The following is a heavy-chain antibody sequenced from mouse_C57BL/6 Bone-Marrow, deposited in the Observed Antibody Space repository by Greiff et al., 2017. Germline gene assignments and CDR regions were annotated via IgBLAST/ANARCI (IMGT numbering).Heavy chain of an antibody. Sequence: VQLQQSGAELVRPGASVKMSCKASGYTFTNYCISWVKQRTGQGLEWIGEIYPRSGNTYYNEKFKGKATLTADKSSSTAYMVLRSLTSEDSAVYYCETRQGYYYAMDDWGQGTSVTVSS. CDR1: GYTFTNYC. CDR3: ETRQGYYYAMDD. J-gene: IGHJ4*01. V-gene: IGHV1-81*01. CDR2: IYPRSGNT. D-gene: IGHD2-12*01.